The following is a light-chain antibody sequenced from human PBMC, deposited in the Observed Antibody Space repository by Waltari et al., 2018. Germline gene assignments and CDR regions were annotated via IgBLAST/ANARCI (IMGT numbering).Light chain of an antibody. J-gene: IGLJ3*02. V-gene: IGLV1-51*01. Sequence: QSVLTQPPSVSAAPGQKVTISCSGSSSNIGNNYVSWYQQFPGTAPKLLIYDNDNRPSGIPDRCSGSKAGTSATLGITGLQTGDEADYYCGTWDSSLSAPVFGGGTKLTVL. CDR2: DND. CDR1: SSNIGNNY. CDR3: GTWDSSLSAPV.